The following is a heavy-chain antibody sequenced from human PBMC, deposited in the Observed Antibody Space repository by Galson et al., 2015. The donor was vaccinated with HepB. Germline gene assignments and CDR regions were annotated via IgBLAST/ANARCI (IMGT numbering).Heavy chain of an antibody. J-gene: IGHJ6*02. D-gene: IGHD4-17*01. CDR3: ARDQGDDYVDYYYYHGMDV. Sequence: SLRLSCAASDFNININHMSWVRQAPGKGLEWVAVIYSDDNSKYADSVKGRFTIPRAKSKNTLYLQMYSLGPEDTAVYFCARDQGDDYVDYYYYHGMDVWRQGTTVTVSS. V-gene: IGHV3-53*05. CDR2: IYSDDNS. CDR1: DFNININH.